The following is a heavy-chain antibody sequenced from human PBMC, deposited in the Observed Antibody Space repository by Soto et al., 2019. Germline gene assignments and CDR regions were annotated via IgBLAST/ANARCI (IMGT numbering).Heavy chain of an antibody. Sequence: EGQLVQSGAETKRPGDSLIISCKGSGYHYTAYWIGWVRQKPGKGLEWMGVIFPRDSDTRYSPSFQGSVTISADKSTNTGYLQGDSLEASDSAMYYCVRPRGEQKLVWVDYWGQGTLVTVSS. D-gene: IGHD3-16*01. CDR1: GYHYTAYW. J-gene: IGHJ4*02. CDR3: VRPRGEQKLVWVDY. CDR2: IFPRDSDT. V-gene: IGHV5-51*03.